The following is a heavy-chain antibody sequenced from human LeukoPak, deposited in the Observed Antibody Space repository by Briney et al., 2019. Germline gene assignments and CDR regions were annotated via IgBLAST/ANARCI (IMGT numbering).Heavy chain of an antibody. J-gene: IGHJ4*02. CDR2: MNPSSSNT. CDR1: GYTFTSYD. D-gene: IGHD6-13*01. CDR3: ARESLAAAEIDY. Sequence: ASVKVSCKASGYTFTSYDINWVRQATGQGLEWMGWMNPSSSNTGYAQKFQGRVTITRNTSISTAYMELSSLRSEDTAVYYCARESLAAAEIDYWGQGTLVTVSS. V-gene: IGHV1-8*01.